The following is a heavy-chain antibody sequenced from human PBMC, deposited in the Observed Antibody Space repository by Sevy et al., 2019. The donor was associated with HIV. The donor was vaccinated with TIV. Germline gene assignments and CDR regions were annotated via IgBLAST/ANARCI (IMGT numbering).Heavy chain of an antibody. J-gene: IGHJ4*02. D-gene: IGHD3-10*01. Sequence: GGSLRLSCTASGFSFGDYAMNWVRQAPGKGLEWVAFLKNKARGGTLDHAASVKGRFTISRDDSKSIVYLQMNDLRTEDTGVYYCTRRKGVQSIFDYWGQGALVTVS. CDR2: LKNKARGGTL. CDR3: TRRKGVQSIFDY. CDR1: GFSFGDYA. V-gene: IGHV3-49*04.